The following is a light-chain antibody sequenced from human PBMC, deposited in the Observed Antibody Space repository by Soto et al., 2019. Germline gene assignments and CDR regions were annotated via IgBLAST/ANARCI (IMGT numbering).Light chain of an antibody. Sequence: QSALTQPASVSGSPGQSITISCTGTDNDIGTYNLVSWYQQCPGTAPKVIIFDVSSRPSGVSSRFSGSKSGNTASLTISALPAEDEADYYCCSYGGSRPYVFGTGTKLTVL. CDR3: CSYGGSRPYV. CDR2: DVS. J-gene: IGLJ1*01. CDR1: DNDIGTYNL. V-gene: IGLV2-23*02.